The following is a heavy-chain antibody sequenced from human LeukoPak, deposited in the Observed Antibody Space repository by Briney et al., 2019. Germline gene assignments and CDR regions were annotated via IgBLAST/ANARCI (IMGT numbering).Heavy chain of an antibody. CDR1: GYTSTGYY. CDR2: ISADNGNT. Sequence: GASVKVSCKASGYTSTGYYMHWVRQAPGQGLEWMGWISADNGNTNYAQKVQGRVSMTTDTSTSTAYMELRSLRSDDTAVYYCARGNKPPYFDDWGQGTLVTVSS. J-gene: IGHJ4*02. CDR3: ARGNKPPYFDD. V-gene: IGHV1-18*04. D-gene: IGHD2/OR15-2a*01.